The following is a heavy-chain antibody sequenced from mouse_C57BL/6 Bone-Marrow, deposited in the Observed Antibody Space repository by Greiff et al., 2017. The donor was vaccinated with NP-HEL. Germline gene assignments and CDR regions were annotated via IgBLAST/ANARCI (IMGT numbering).Heavy chain of an antibody. CDR2: INPNNGGT. CDR3: ARRGFYYYGTDFFDY. CDR1: GYTFTDYY. J-gene: IGHJ2*01. V-gene: IGHV1-26*01. D-gene: IGHD1-1*01. Sequence: VQLQQSGPELVKPGASVKISCKASGYTFTDYYMNWVKQSHGKSLEWIGDINPNNGGTSYNQKFKGKATVTVDKSSSTAYMELRSLTSEDSAVYYCARRGFYYYGTDFFDYWGQGTTLTVSS.